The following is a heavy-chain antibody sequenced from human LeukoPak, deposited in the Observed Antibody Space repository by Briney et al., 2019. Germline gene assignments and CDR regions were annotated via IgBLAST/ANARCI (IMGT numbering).Heavy chain of an antibody. CDR1: GYTFTGYY. D-gene: IGHD5-18*01. CDR3: ARRRNVDTAMVTHDAFDI. Sequence: ASVKVSCKASGYTFTGYYMHWVRQAPGQGLEWMGRINPNSGGTNYAQKFQGGVTMTRDTSISTAYMELSRLRSDDTAVYYCARRRNVDTAMVTHDAFDIWGQGTMVTVSS. V-gene: IGHV1-2*06. J-gene: IGHJ3*02. CDR2: INPNSGGT.